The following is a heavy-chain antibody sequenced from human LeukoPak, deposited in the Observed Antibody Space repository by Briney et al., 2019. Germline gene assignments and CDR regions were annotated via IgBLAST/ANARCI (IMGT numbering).Heavy chain of an antibody. V-gene: IGHV3-23*01. CDR3: ARDYGGSSPFDY. Sequence: GGSLRLSCAASGFTFSSYAMTWVRQAPGKGLEWVSTITGSGSSTYYADSVKGRFTISRDNSKNTLYLQMNSLRAEDTAVYYCARDYGGSSPFDYWGQGTLVTVSS. CDR1: GFTFSSYA. CDR2: ITGSGSST. J-gene: IGHJ4*02. D-gene: IGHD4-23*01.